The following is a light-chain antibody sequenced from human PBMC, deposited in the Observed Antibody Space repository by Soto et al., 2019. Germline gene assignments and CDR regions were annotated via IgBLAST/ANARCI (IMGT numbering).Light chain of an antibody. CDR1: QGIRSD. J-gene: IGKJ1*01. V-gene: IGKV1-6*01. CDR2: GTS. Sequence: AIQMTQSPSSLSASVGDRVTITCRASQGIRSDLGWYQQRPGEAPKLLIYGTSSLQSGIPSRFSGSGSGTDFTLTISSLQPEDFATYYCFQDYDYPRTFGQGTKVEI. CDR3: FQDYDYPRT.